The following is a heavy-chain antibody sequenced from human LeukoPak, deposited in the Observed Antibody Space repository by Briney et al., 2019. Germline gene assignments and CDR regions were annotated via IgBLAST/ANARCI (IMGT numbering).Heavy chain of an antibody. Sequence: GSLRLSCAASGFTVSSNYMSWVRQAPGKGLEWVSVIYSGGSTYYADSVRGRFTISRDNSKKTLYLQMNSLRAEDTAIFYCAKDVYNWNFYFDYWGQGTLVTVSS. CDR2: IYSGGST. CDR1: GFTVSSNY. D-gene: IGHD1-7*01. J-gene: IGHJ4*02. CDR3: AKDVYNWNFYFDY. V-gene: IGHV3-66*01.